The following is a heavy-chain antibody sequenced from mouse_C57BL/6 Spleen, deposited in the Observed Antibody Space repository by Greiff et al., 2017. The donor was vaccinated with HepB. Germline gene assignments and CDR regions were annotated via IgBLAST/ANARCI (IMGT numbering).Heavy chain of an antibody. CDR1: GYTFTSYW. D-gene: IGHD2-2*01. V-gene: IGHV1-59*01. J-gene: IGHJ2*01. CDR2: IDPSDSYT. CDR3: ARLYNGYDEGFDY. Sequence: QVQLQQPGAELVRPGTSVKLSCKASGYTFTSYWMHWVKQRPGQGLEWIGVIDPSDSYTNYNQKFKGKATLTVDTSSSTAYMQLSSLTSEDSAVYYCARLYNGYDEGFDYWGQGTTLTVSS.